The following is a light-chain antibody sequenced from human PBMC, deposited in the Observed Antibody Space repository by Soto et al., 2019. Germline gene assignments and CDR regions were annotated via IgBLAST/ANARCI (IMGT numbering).Light chain of an antibody. CDR1: QSVSSSY. CDR2: DAS. CDR3: QQRNVWPPIT. Sequence: DIVMTQSPDSLAVSLGEGATINCKSSQSVSSSYLAWYQQKPGQAPRLVIFDASNRANGVPARFGGSGSGTDFTLTINSLEPEDFAVYYCQQRNVWPPITFGQGTRLEIK. V-gene: IGKV3-11*01. J-gene: IGKJ5*01.